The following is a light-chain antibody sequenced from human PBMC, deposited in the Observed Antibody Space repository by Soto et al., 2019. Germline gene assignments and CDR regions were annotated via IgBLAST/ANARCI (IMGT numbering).Light chain of an antibody. J-gene: IGKJ5*01. CDR1: QGITSY. V-gene: IGKV1-9*01. CDR2: GAS. Sequence: IQLAQSPSSLSASVGDSVTITCRASQGITSYLAWYQQKPGKAPNLLIYGASTLQSGVPSRFSGSGSGTDFTLTINSLQAEDFATYYCQQLYSYPFGQGTRLEIK. CDR3: QQLYSYP.